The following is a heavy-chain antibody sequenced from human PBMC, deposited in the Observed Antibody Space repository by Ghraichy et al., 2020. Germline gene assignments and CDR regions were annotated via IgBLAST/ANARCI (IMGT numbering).Heavy chain of an antibody. D-gene: IGHD5-18*01. V-gene: IGHV3-23*01. J-gene: IGHJ5*02. CDR3: AKDWRRIQLWLPQWCWFDP. CDR2: ISGSGGST. CDR1: GFTFSSYA. Sequence: GGSLRLSCAASGFTFSSYAMSWVRQAPGKGLEWVSAISGSGGSTYYADSVKGRFTISRDNSKNTLYLQMNSLRAEDTAVYYCAKDWRRIQLWLPQWCWFDPWGQGTLVTVSS.